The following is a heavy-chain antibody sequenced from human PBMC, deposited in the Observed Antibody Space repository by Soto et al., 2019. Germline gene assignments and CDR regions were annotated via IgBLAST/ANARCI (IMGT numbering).Heavy chain of an antibody. CDR3: ARDGVGSTAYFGYFDY. V-gene: IGHV3-33*01. Sequence: PGGSLRLSCAASAVTFTGYGMHWVRQAPGKGLEWVAVIRFDGSNTYYADSVKGRFTISRDNARNMLYLQMNSLRAEDTAVYYCARDGVGSTAYFGYFDYWGLGTLVTGSS. CDR2: IRFDGSNT. J-gene: IGHJ4*02. D-gene: IGHD1-26*01. CDR1: AVTFTGYG.